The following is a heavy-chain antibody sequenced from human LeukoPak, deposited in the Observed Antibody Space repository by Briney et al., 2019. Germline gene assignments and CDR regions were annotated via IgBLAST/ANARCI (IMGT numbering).Heavy chain of an antibody. V-gene: IGHV3-48*04. CDR3: AKDGGFWSGYGPPYFDY. D-gene: IGHD3-3*01. Sequence: GGSLRLSCAASGFTFSSYSMNWVRQALGKGPEWISYISPSSDTIKYADSVRGRFTISRDNAKNSLYLQVNSLRAEDTAVYYCAKDGGFWSGYGPPYFDYWGQGNLVTVSS. CDR1: GFTFSSYS. J-gene: IGHJ4*02. CDR2: ISPSSDTI.